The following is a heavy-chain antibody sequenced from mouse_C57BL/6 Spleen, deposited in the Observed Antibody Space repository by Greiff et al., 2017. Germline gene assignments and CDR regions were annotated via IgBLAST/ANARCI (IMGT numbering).Heavy chain of an antibody. CDR1: GFTFSSYS. D-gene: IGHD1-1*01. J-gene: IGHJ1*03. V-gene: IGHV5-9*01. Sequence: EVQLVESGGGLVKPGGSLKLSCAASGFTFSSYSMSWVRQTPEKRLEWVATISGGGGNTYYPDSVKGRFTISRDNAKNTLYLQMSSLRSEDTAFYYCARHADYYGSSYDWYFDVWGTGTTVTVSS. CDR3: ARHADYYGSSYDWYFDV. CDR2: ISGGGGNT.